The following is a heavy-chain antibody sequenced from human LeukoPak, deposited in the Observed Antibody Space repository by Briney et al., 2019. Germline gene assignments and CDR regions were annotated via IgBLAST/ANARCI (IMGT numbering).Heavy chain of an antibody. CDR3: AKGDAYCGGDCYPD. V-gene: IGHV3-23*01. Sequence: GGSLRLSCAASGFTFSSYEMNWVRQAPGKGLEWVSAISGGKSSTYYADSVKGRFTISRDSSKNTLYLQMNSLRAEDTALYYCAKGDAYCGGDCYPDWGQGTLVTVSS. J-gene: IGHJ4*02. CDR2: ISGGKSST. D-gene: IGHD2-21*02. CDR1: GFTFSSYE.